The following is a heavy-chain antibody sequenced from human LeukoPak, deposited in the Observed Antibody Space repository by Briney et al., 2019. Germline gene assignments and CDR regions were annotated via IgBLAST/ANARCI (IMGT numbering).Heavy chain of an antibody. J-gene: IGHJ4*02. CDR1: GFTFSSYA. CDR3: AKPTPAGSGYYPFDY. CDR2: ISGSGDNT. D-gene: IGHD3-22*01. V-gene: IGHV3-23*01. Sequence: GGSLRLSCAASGFTFSSYAMSWVRQAPGKGLEWVSVISGSGDNTYYADSVKGRLTISRDNSKNTLYLQMNSLRGEDTAVYYCAKPTPAGSGYYPFDYWGQGTLVTVSS.